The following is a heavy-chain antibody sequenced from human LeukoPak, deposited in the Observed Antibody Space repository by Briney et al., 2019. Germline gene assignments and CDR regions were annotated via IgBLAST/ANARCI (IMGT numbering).Heavy chain of an antibody. Sequence: ASVKVSCKASGYTFTSYGISWVRQAPGQGLEWMGWISAYNGNTNYAQKLQGRGTMTTDTATSTAYMELRSLRSDDTAVYYCARVARPRYCSGGSCYSYPGPFDYWGQGTLVTVSS. CDR2: ISAYNGNT. J-gene: IGHJ4*02. D-gene: IGHD2-15*01. V-gene: IGHV1-18*01. CDR3: ARVARPRYCSGGSCYSYPGPFDY. CDR1: GYTFTSYG.